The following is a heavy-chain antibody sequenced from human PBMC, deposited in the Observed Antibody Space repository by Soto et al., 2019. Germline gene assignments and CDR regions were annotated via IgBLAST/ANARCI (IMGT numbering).Heavy chain of an antibody. J-gene: IGHJ4*02. D-gene: IGHD3-3*01. Sequence: PSETLSLTCTVSGGSISSSSYYFGCIRQPPWKGLEWIGSIYYSGSTYYNPSLKSRVTISVDTSKNQFSLKLSSVTAADTAVYYCARQGGRFLEWLFFDYWGQGTLVTVSS. CDR1: GGSISSSSYY. CDR2: IYYSGST. CDR3: ARQGGRFLEWLFFDY. V-gene: IGHV4-39*01.